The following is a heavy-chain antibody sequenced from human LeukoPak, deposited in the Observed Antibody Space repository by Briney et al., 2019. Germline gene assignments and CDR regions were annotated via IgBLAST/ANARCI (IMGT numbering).Heavy chain of an antibody. CDR2: IWYDGSNK. CDR1: GFTFSSYG. V-gene: IGHV3-33*01. J-gene: IGHJ4*02. CDR3: ARGEGWIQLWSFDY. Sequence: PGGSLRLSCAASGFTFSSYGMHWVRQAPGKGLEWVAVIWYDGSNKYYADSVKGRFTISRDNSKNTLYLQINSLRAEDTAVYYCARGEGWIQLWSFDYWGQGTLVTVSS. D-gene: IGHD5-18*01.